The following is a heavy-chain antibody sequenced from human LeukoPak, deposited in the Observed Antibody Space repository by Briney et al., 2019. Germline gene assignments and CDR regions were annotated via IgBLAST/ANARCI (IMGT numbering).Heavy chain of an antibody. Sequence: PGGSLRLSCAASGFTFSSYEMNWLRQAPGKGLEWVSYISSSGSTIYYADSVKGRFTISRDNAKNSLYLQMNSLRAEDTAVYYCAALRWNWYFDLWGRGTLVTVSS. D-gene: IGHD4-23*01. J-gene: IGHJ2*01. V-gene: IGHV3-48*03. CDR3: AALRWNWYFDL. CDR2: ISSSGSTI. CDR1: GFTFSSYE.